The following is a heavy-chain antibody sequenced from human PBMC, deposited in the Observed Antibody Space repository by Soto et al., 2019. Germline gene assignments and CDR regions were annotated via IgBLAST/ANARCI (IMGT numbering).Heavy chain of an antibody. CDR3: ARDSPPNDY. CDR1: VYTFTSYG. J-gene: IGHJ4*02. V-gene: IGHV1-18*01. CDR2: IRVYNGNT. Sequence: QVQLVQSGAEVKKPGASVKVSCKASVYTFTSYGISWVRQAPGQGLEWMGWIRVYNGNTNYAQELQGRVTMTTDTFTSTAYMELRSLNSDDTAVYYCARDSPPNDYWGQGTLVTVSS.